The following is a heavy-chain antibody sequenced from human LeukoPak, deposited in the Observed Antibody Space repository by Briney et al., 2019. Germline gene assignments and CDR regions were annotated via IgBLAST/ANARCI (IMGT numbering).Heavy chain of an antibody. CDR3: ARDRGYSSSWYRPGLIDY. D-gene: IGHD6-13*01. J-gene: IGHJ4*02. Sequence: GGSLRLSCAASGFTVSSNYMSWVRQAPGKGLEWVAVISYDGSNKYYADSVKGRFTISRDNSKNTLYLQMNSLRAEDTAVYYCARDRGYSSSWYRPGLIDYWGQGTLVTVSS. CDR2: ISYDGSNK. V-gene: IGHV3-30-3*01. CDR1: GFTVSSNY.